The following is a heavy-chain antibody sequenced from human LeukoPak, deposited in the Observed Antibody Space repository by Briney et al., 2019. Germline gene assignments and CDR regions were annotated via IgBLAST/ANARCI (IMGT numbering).Heavy chain of an antibody. Sequence: SVKVSCKASGGTFSSYAISWVRQAPGQGLEWMGGIIPIFGTANYAQRFQGRVTITADESTSTAYMELSSLRSEDTAVYYCARSLSGYVEYYYYYGMDVWGQGTTVTVSS. CDR1: GGTFSSYA. V-gene: IGHV1-69*13. CDR2: IIPIFGTA. CDR3: ARSLSGYVEYYYYYGMDV. J-gene: IGHJ6*02. D-gene: IGHD5-12*01.